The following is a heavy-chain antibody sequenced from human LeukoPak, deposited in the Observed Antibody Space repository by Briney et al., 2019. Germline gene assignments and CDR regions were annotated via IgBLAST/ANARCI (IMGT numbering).Heavy chain of an antibody. J-gene: IGHJ4*02. CDR2: ISPGDSDT. V-gene: IGHV5-51*01. CDR3: ARLRSGWDFDY. D-gene: IGHD6-19*01. Sequence: GESLKISCKGSGYSFISYWIGWVRQMPGKGLEWMGIISPGDSDTRYSPSFQGQVSISADKSISTAYLQWSSVKASDTAMYYCARLRSGWDFDYWGQGSLVTVSS. CDR1: GYSFISYW.